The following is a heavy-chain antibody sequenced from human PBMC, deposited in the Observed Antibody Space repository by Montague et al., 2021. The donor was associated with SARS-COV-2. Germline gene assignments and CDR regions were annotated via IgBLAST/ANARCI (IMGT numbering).Heavy chain of an antibody. Sequence: SVTVSCKASGYTFSNYGISWVRQAPGQGLEWMGWISSYNGNTYYAQKFQGRVTMTTDPSTTTAYMELRSLRSDDTAMYYCARDGYTLLRGVQEKVFDYWGQGTLVTVSS. V-gene: IGHV1-18*01. D-gene: IGHD3-10*01. CDR3: ARDGYTLLRGVQEKVFDY. CDR1: GYTFSNYG. J-gene: IGHJ4*02. CDR2: ISSYNGNT.